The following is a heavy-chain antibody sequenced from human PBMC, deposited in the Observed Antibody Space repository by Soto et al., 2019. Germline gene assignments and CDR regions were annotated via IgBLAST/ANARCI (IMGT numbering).Heavy chain of an antibody. D-gene: IGHD3-3*01. CDR3: ARYDFWSGSYFDY. J-gene: IGHJ4*02. CDR2: IKQDGSEK. Sequence: EVQLVESGGGLVQPGGSLRLSCAASGFTFSSYWMSWVRQAPGKGLEWVANIKQDGSEKYYVDSVKGRFTISRDNAMNSLYLQMNCLRAEDTAVYYCARYDFWSGSYFDYWGQGTLVTVSS. CDR1: GFTFSSYW. V-gene: IGHV3-7*01.